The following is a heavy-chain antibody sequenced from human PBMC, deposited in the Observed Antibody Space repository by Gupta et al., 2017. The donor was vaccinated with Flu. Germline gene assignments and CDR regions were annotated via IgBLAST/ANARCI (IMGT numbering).Heavy chain of an antibody. V-gene: IGHV1-69*01. CDR2: IIPIFGTT. CDR1: GDTGSTYG. Sequence: FGDTGSTYGVNWVRQAPGQGLEWIGGIIPIFGTTNYAQKFLGRVTISADESATTGYMELRSLRSEDTAVYYCARAILASRRVGSNHYYYY. CDR3: ARAILASRRVGSNHYYYY. J-gene: IGHJ6*01. D-gene: IGHD6-6*01.